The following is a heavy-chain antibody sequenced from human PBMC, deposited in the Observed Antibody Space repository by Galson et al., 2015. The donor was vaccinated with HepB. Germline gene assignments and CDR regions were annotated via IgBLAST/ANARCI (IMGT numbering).Heavy chain of an antibody. Sequence: SLRLSCAASGFTFSSYAMSWVRQAPGKGLEWVSAISGSGGSTYYADSVKGRFTISRDNSKNTLYLQMNSLRAEDTAVYYCASSREFWSGYYAGRDYYYDNGMDVWGQGTTVTVSS. CDR3: ASSREFWSGYYAGRDYYYDNGMDV. CDR1: GFTFSSYA. V-gene: IGHV3-23*01. D-gene: IGHD3-3*01. J-gene: IGHJ6*02. CDR2: ISGSGGST.